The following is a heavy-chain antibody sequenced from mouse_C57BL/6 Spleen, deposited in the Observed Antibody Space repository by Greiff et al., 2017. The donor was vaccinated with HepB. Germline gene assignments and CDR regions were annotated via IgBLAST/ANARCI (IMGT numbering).Heavy chain of an antibody. CDR3: ARDGGNYDAMDY. CDR1: GFTFSSYA. Sequence: EVNLVESGGGLVKPGGSLKLSCAASGFTFSSYAMSWVRQTPEKRLEWVATISDGGSYTYYPDNVKGRFTISRDNAKNNLYLQMSHLKSEDTAMYYCARDGGNYDAMDYWGQGTSVTVSS. J-gene: IGHJ4*01. V-gene: IGHV5-4*01. CDR2: ISDGGSYT. D-gene: IGHD2-1*01.